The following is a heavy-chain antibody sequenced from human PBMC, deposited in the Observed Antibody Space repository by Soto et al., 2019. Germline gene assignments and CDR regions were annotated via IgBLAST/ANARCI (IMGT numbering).Heavy chain of an antibody. J-gene: IGHJ4*02. CDR2: IIPIFGTA. V-gene: IGHV1-69*13. Sequence: ASVKVSCKASGGTFSSYAISWVRQAPGQGLEWMGGIIPIFGTANYAQKFQGRVTITADESTSTAYMELSSLRSEDTAVYYCARSMWIQLWSTFDYWGQGTLVTVSS. D-gene: IGHD5-18*01. CDR1: GGTFSSYA. CDR3: ARSMWIQLWSTFDY.